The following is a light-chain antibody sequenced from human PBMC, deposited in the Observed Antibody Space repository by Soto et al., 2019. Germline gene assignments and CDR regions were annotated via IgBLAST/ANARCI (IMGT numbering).Light chain of an antibody. V-gene: IGKV3-15*01. CDR2: GAS. J-gene: IGKJ2*01. CDR1: QRISTN. CDR3: QHYNNWPPDT. Sequence: IAITQSPPILSVSPGEGATVSCRASQRISTNLAWYQHIPGQAPRLLIYGASTRATAIPPRFSGTGSGTDFTLTISSLQSEDFAVYYCQHYNNWPPDTFGQGTKVDI.